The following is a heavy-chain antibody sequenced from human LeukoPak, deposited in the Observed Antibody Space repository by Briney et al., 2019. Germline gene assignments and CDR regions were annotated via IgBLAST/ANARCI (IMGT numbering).Heavy chain of an antibody. V-gene: IGHV4-61*02. Sequence: SQTLSLTCTVSGAFISSASYYWSWIRQPAGKGLEWIGRIYTTGSTNYNPSLKSRVTISLDTSKNQFSLKLSAVTAADTAVYYCVRDLGVTLPFDYWGQGALVTVSS. CDR3: VRDLGVTLPFDY. D-gene: IGHD3-10*01. J-gene: IGHJ4*02. CDR2: IYTTGST. CDR1: GAFISSASYY.